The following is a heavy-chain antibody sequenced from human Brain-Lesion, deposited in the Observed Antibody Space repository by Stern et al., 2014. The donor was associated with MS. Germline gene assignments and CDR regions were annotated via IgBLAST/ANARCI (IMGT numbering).Heavy chain of an antibody. J-gene: IGHJ4*02. CDR2: FDPEDGET. D-gene: IGHD1-26*01. CDR3: ATLSPGAGGNYYRHFDY. Sequence: QVQLVDSGAEVKKPGASVKVSCKVSGYTLPELSMHWVRQAPRKGLERMGGFDPEDGETIYAQKFQGRVTMTEDTSTDTAYMELSSLRSEDTAVYYCATLSPGAGGNYYRHFDYWGQGTLVTVSS. V-gene: IGHV1-24*01. CDR1: GYTLPELS.